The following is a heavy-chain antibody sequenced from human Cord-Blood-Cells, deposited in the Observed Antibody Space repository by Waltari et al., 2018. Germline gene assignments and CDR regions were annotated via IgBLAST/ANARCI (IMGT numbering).Heavy chain of an antibody. V-gene: IGHV3-21*01. CDR3: ARDISSTSCFDY. CDR2: ISSSSSYI. Sequence: EVQLVESGGGLVKPGGSLRLSCAASGFTFSSYSMNWVRQAPGKGLEWVASISSSSSYIYYADSVKGRFTISRDNAKNSLYLQMNSLRAEDTAVYYCARDISSTSCFDYWGQGTLVTVSS. D-gene: IGHD2-2*01. J-gene: IGHJ4*02. CDR1: GFTFSSYS.